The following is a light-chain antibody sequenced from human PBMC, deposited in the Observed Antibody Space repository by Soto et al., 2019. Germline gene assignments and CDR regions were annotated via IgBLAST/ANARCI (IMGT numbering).Light chain of an antibody. CDR3: KQRGNWPWT. V-gene: IGKV3-11*01. CDR1: PSVSSY. CDR2: DAS. J-gene: IGKJ1*01. Sequence: EIVLTQSPATLSLSPGEKATLSCRASPSVSSYLAWYQQKPGQAPRLLMFDASIRATGIPARFSGTGSETYFTLTITSLEPEDFAVYLVKQRGNWPWTFGQGTKVEIK.